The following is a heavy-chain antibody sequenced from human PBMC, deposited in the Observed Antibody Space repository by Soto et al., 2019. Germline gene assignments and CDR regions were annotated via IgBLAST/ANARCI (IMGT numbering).Heavy chain of an antibody. J-gene: IGHJ4*02. CDR1: GFTFSNYG. CDR2: IWYDGSIT. V-gene: IGHV3-33*01. CDR3: VRRQRGGNQGGGFVF. Sequence: QVQLVESGGGVVQPGRSLRLSCAASGFTFSNYGMHWVRQAPGKGLEWVAVIWYDGSITYYADSVKGRFTISRDNSKNTWAVQRNSLRAEDTAVYYCVRRQRGGNQGGGFVFWGQGNLVTVSS. D-gene: IGHD2-15*01.